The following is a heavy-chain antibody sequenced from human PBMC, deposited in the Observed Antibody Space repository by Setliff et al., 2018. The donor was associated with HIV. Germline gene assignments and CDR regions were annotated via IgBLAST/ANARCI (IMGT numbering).Heavy chain of an antibody. V-gene: IGHV4-34*01. Sequence: KTSETLSLTCAVYGGSFSDDYWTWIRQPPGKGLEWIGEINHSGSTHYNPSLKSRIIISVDTSKKQFSLKLTSLTAADTAVYYCARGRGFGSGTEYFQHWGQGTLVTVSS. D-gene: IGHD3-10*01. J-gene: IGHJ1*01. CDR3: ARGRGFGSGTEYFQH. CDR1: GGSFSDDY. CDR2: INHSGST.